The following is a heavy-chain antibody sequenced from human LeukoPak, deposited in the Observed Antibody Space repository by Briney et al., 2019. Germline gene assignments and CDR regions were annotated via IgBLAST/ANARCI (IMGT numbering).Heavy chain of an antibody. Sequence: HSGGSLRLSCAASGFTFSSYAIHWVRQAPGKGLEYVSAISSNGGSTYYANSVKGRFTISRDNSKNTLYLQMGSLRVEDMAVYYCARWGTALDYWGQGTLVTVSS. CDR2: ISSNGGST. D-gene: IGHD5-18*01. CDR1: GFTFSSYA. J-gene: IGHJ4*02. CDR3: ARWGTALDY. V-gene: IGHV3-64*01.